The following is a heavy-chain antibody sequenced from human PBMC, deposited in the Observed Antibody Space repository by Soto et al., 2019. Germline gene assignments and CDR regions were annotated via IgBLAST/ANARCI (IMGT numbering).Heavy chain of an antibody. J-gene: IGHJ6*02. CDR3: ARCHDGYYYYGMDV. Sequence: QVQLVQSGAEVKKPGASVKVSCKAPGYTFTSYDINWVRQATGQGLEWMGWMNPNSGNTGYAQKFQGRVTMTRNTTISTAYMELSSLRSEDTAVSYCARCHDGYYYYGMDVWGQGTTVTVSS. D-gene: IGHD3-16*01. CDR1: GYTFTSYD. V-gene: IGHV1-8*01. CDR2: MNPNSGNT.